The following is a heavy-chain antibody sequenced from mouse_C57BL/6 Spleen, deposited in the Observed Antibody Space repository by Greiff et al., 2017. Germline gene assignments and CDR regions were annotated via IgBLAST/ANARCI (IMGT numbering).Heavy chain of an antibody. CDR3: ARIPHYYGSSLYAMDY. CDR2: IYPGSGST. J-gene: IGHJ4*01. Sequence: VQLQQSGAELVKPGASVKMSCKASGYTFTSYWITWVKQRPGQGLEWIGDIYPGSGSTNYNEKFKSKATLTVDTSSSTAYMQLSSLTSEDSAVYYCARIPHYYGSSLYAMDYWGQGTSVTVSS. V-gene: IGHV1-55*01. CDR1: GYTFTSYW. D-gene: IGHD1-1*01.